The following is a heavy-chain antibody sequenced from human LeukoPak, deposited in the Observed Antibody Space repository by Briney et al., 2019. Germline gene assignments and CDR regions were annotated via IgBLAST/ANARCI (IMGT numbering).Heavy chain of an antibody. J-gene: IGHJ4*02. Sequence: SETLSLTCTVSGGSISSGDYYWSWIRQPPGKDLEWIGYIYYSGSTYYNPSLKSRVTISVDTSKNQFSLKLSSVTAADTAVYYCARDALYSYGRGGDYWGQGTLVTVSS. CDR3: ARDALYSYGRGGDY. CDR2: IYYSGST. V-gene: IGHV4-30-4*08. CDR1: GGSISSGDYY. D-gene: IGHD5-18*01.